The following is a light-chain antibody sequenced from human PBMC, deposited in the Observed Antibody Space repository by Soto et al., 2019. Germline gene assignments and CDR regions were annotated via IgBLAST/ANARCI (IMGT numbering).Light chain of an antibody. CDR3: QTWGTGIQV. V-gene: IGLV4-69*01. CDR1: SGHSSYG. CDR2: LNSDGSH. J-gene: IGLJ2*01. Sequence: QPVLTQSLSASASLGASVKLTCTLSSGHSSYGIAWHQQQPEKGPRYLMKLNSDGSHSKGDGIPDRFSGSSSGAERYLTISSLQSEDEADYFCQTWGTGIQVFGGGTKLTVL.